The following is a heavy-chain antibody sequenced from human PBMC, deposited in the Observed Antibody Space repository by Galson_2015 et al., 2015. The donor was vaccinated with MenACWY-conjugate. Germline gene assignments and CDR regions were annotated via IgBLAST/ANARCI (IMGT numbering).Heavy chain of an antibody. CDR3: ARLGDISGYYLPTHYYYYYGMDV. Sequence: SLRLSCAASGFTFSSYSMNWVRQAPGKGLEWVSSISSSSSYIYYADSVKGRFTISRDNAKNSLYLQMNSLRAEDTAVYYCARLGDISGYYLPTHYYYYYGMDVWGQGTTVTVSS. CDR2: ISSSSSYI. V-gene: IGHV3-21*01. CDR1: GFTFSSYS. D-gene: IGHD3-22*01. J-gene: IGHJ6*02.